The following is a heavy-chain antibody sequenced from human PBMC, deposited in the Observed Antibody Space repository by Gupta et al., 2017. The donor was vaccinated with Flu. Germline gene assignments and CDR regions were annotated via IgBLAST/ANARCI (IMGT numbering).Heavy chain of an antibody. CDR1: GGTFTFYA. CDR2: IIPVFGTA. CDR3: ARGTKYSSGWLPES. J-gene: IGHJ4*02. V-gene: IGHV1-69*01. D-gene: IGHD6-19*01. Sequence: QVQVVQSGAEVKKPGSSVKVSCTASGGTFTFYAINWVRQAPGQGFEWMGGIIPVFGTANYEQKFQGRVPITADESTNTAYMELNSLRSEDTAMFFCARGTKYSSGWLPESWGQGTLVSVSS.